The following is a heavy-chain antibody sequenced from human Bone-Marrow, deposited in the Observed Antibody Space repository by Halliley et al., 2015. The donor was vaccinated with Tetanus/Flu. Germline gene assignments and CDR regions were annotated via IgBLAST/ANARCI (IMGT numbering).Heavy chain of an antibody. V-gene: IGHV4-59*08. CDR1: GGSLSNYY. CDR2: IYYSGST. CDR3: ARQGTGHNYFDY. J-gene: IGHJ4*02. Sequence: LVQPSQTLSLTCTVSGGSLSNYYWSWIRQSPGKGLEWIGYIYYSGSTNSNPSLKSRVTISVDRSENQFSLKLSSVTAADTAVYYCARQGTGHNYFDYWGQGILVTVSS. D-gene: IGHD3-9*01.